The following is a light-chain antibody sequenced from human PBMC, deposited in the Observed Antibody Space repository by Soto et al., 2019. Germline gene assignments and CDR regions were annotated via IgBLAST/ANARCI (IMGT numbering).Light chain of an antibody. J-gene: IGKJ3*01. V-gene: IGKV3-11*01. Sequence: EIVLTQSPATLSLSPGERATLSCRASQSVACALAWYQHKAGQPPRLLIYDASKRTTGIPARFSGSGSGTDFTLTISSLEPEDFAVYYCQHRRNWPVTFGPGTKVYIK. CDR3: QHRRNWPVT. CDR2: DAS. CDR1: QSVACA.